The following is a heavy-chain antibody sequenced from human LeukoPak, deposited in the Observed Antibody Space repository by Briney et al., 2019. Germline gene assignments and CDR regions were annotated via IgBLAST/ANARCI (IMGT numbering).Heavy chain of an antibody. CDR1: GFTVSSNY. V-gene: IGHV3-21*01. CDR3: VRDLPCTGGSCYSTPDDY. Sequence: GGSLRLSCAASGFTVSSNYMSWVRQAPGKGLEWVSFISGSGTYIYYADSVKGRFTISRDNAENSLYLQMNSLSAEDTAVYYCVRDLPCTGGSCYSTPDDYWGQGTLVTVSS. CDR2: ISGSGTYI. D-gene: IGHD2-15*01. J-gene: IGHJ4*02.